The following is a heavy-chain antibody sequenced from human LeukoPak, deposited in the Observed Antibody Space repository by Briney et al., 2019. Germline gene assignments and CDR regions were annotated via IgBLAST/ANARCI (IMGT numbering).Heavy chain of an antibody. D-gene: IGHD3-22*01. CDR1: GGSFSGYY. CDR3: ARGDGSYYDSSGYFVFDY. Sequence: SETLSLTCAVYGGSFSGYYWSWMRQPPGRGVEWIGEINHSGSTNYNPSLKSRVTISVDTSKNQFSLKLSSVTAADTAVYYCARGDGSYYDSSGYFVFDYWGQGTLVTVSS. J-gene: IGHJ4*02. V-gene: IGHV4-34*01. CDR2: INHSGST.